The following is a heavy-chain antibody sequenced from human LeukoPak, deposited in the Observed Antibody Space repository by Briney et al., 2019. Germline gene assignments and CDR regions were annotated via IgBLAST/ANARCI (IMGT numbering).Heavy chain of an antibody. CDR1: GFTFSSYA. V-gene: IGHV3-30-3*02. J-gene: IGHJ4*02. CDR3: AKKFTGTTVISGDYFDY. Sequence: GGSLRLSCAASGFTFSSYAMHWVRQAPGKGLEWVAVMSSDGSKKYYADSVKGRFTISRDNSKNTLYLQMNSLRAEDTAVYYCAKKFTGTTVISGDYFDYWGQGTLVTVSS. CDR2: MSSDGSKK. D-gene: IGHD4-17*01.